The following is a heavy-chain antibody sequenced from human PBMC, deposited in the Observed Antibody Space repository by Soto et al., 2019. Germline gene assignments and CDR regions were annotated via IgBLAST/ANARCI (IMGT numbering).Heavy chain of an antibody. CDR1: GFTFSTYW. CDR2: IRGDESTT. J-gene: IGHJ4*02. V-gene: IGHV3-74*01. CDR3: ARGGLYAYYQDN. Sequence: EVQLVESGGGLVQPGGSLRLSCAASGFTFSTYWMHWVRQAPGEGLVWVSRIRGDESTTNYANSVKGRFTVSRDNAMNTLYLQINCLRPEDTAIYYCARGGLYAYYQDNWGQGTLVTVSS. D-gene: IGHD3-16*01.